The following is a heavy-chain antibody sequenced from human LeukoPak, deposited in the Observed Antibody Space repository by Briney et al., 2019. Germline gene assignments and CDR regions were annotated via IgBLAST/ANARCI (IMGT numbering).Heavy chain of an antibody. CDR1: GGSFSGYY. CDR3: ARRKAPLLWFGESNKNAYNSFDP. J-gene: IGHJ5*02. D-gene: IGHD3-10*01. V-gene: IGHV4-34*01. CDR2: INHSGST. Sequence: PSETLSLTCAVYGGSFSGYYWSWIRQPPGKGLEWIGEINHSGSTNYNPSLKSRVTISVDTSKNQFSLKLSSVTAADTAVYYCARRKAPLLWFGESNKNAYNSFDPWGQGTLVTVSS.